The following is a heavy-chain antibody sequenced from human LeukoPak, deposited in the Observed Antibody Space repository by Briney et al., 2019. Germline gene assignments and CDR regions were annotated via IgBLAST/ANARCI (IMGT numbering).Heavy chain of an antibody. Sequence: PGGSLRLSCAASGFTFSSSWMHWFRQVPGKGLVWVSRIKSDGISTIYADSVKGRFTISRNNAKNTLDLQMNSLRAEDTAVYYCARDLDYGGYSNFDYWGQGTLVTVSS. D-gene: IGHD4-23*01. CDR2: IKSDGIST. CDR1: GFTFSSSW. CDR3: ARDLDYGGYSNFDY. V-gene: IGHV3-74*01. J-gene: IGHJ4*02.